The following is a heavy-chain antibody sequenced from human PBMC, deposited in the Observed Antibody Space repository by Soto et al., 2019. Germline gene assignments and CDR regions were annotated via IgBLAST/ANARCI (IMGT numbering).Heavy chain of an antibody. D-gene: IGHD3-9*01. CDR3: ASGYYDILTGYYTGGDY. Sequence: QVQLVQSGAEVKKPGASVKVSCKASGYTFTSYGISWVRQAPGQGLEWMGWISAYNGNTNYAQKLQGRVTMTTDTSTSTAYMELRRLRSDDTAVYYCASGYYDILTGYYTGGDYWGQGTLVTVSS. CDR2: ISAYNGNT. CDR1: GYTFTSYG. J-gene: IGHJ4*02. V-gene: IGHV1-18*01.